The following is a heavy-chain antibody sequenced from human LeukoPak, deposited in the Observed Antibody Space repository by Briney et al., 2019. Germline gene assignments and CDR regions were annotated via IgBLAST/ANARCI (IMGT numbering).Heavy chain of an antibody. V-gene: IGHV4-61*02. CDR2: AYDTGST. Sequence: PSQTLSLTCTVSGDSISAGNYYWSWIRQPAGKGLEWVGRAYDTGSTWHSPSLKNRVTISIDTSRNQFSLTLNSVTAADTAVYFCARIVGSGGYSSGWYDYWGPGILVTVSS. CDR1: GDSISAGNYY. D-gene: IGHD6-19*01. J-gene: IGHJ4*02. CDR3: ARIVGSGGYSSGWYDY.